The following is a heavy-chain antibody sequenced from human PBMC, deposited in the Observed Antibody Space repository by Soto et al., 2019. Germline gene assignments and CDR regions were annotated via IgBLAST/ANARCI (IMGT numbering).Heavy chain of an antibody. D-gene: IGHD3-9*01. V-gene: IGHV4-4*07. CDR2: IYTSGST. J-gene: IGHJ6*02. CDR1: GGTIRRHY. CDR3: ASSGRDDILTGVGYYGMDV. Sequence: SETLSLTYTVSGGTIRRHYWSWIRQPAGKGLEWIGRIYTSGSTNYNPSLKSRVTMSVDTSKNQFSLKLSSVTAADTAVYYCASSGRDDILTGVGYYGMDVWGQGTTGT.